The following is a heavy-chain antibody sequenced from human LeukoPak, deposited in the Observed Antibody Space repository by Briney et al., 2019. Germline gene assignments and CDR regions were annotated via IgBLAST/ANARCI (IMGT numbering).Heavy chain of an antibody. CDR1: GYTFTSYD. Sequence: ASVKVSCKASGYTFTSYDINWVRQATGQGLEWMGWMSPNSGDTGYAQKLQGRVTMTTDTSTSTAYMELRSLRSDDTAVYYCARDLGCSSTSCYLYYYGMDVWGQGTTVTVSS. J-gene: IGHJ6*02. CDR2: MSPNSGDT. CDR3: ARDLGCSSTSCYLYYYGMDV. D-gene: IGHD2-2*01. V-gene: IGHV1-8*01.